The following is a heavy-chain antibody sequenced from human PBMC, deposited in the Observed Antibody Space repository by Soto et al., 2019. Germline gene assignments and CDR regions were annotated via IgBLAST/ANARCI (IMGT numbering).Heavy chain of an antibody. CDR1: GGSISSGGYY. Sequence: QVQLQESGPGLVKPSQTLSLTCTVSGGSISSGGYYWSWIRQHPGKGLEWIGYIYYSGSTYYNPSLKSRVTISVDTSKNQFSLKLSSVTAADTAVYYCARDLAEYCSGGSRFHWFDPWGQGTLVTVSS. CDR2: IYYSGST. V-gene: IGHV4-31*03. J-gene: IGHJ5*02. D-gene: IGHD2-15*01. CDR3: ARDLAEYCSGGSRFHWFDP.